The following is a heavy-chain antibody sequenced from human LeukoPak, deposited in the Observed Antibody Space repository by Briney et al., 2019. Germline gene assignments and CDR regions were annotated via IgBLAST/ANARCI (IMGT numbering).Heavy chain of an antibody. J-gene: IGHJ6*02. Sequence: GGSLRLSCAASGFTFDDYAMHWVRQAPGKGLEWVSLISGDGGSTYYADSVKGRFTTSRDSSKNSLYLQMNSLRTEDTALYYCAKAYLYYYGMDVWGQGTTVTVSS. CDR3: AKAYLYYYGMDV. CDR2: ISGDGGST. CDR1: GFTFDDYA. V-gene: IGHV3-43*02.